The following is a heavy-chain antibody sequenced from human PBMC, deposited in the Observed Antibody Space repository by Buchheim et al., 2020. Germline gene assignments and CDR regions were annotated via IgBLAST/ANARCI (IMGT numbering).Heavy chain of an antibody. CDR2: ISSSGSTI. V-gene: IGHV3-48*03. J-gene: IGHJ6*03. Sequence: EVQLVESGGGLVQPGGSLRLSCAASGFTFSSYDMNWVRQAPGKGLEWVSYISSSGSTIYYADSVKGRFTISRDNAKNSLYLQMNSLRAEETAVYYCARDGLTTVVNYYYYYMDVWGKGTT. CDR1: GFTFSSYD. CDR3: ARDGLTTVVNYYYYYMDV. D-gene: IGHD4-23*01.